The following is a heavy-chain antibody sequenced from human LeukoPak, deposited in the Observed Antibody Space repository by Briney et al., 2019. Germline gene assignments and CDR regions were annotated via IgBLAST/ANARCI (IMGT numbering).Heavy chain of an antibody. D-gene: IGHD2-8*01. CDR3: AKEIAGSVYLAQLDY. V-gene: IGHV3-23*01. CDR2: ISGSGGST. J-gene: IGHJ4*02. Sequence: GGTLRLSCAASGFIFSSHGMNWVRQAPGKGLEWVSAISGSGGSTYYADSVKGRFTISRDNSKNTLYLQMNSLRAEDTAVYYCAKEIAGSVYLAQLDYWGQGTLVTVSS. CDR1: GFIFSSHG.